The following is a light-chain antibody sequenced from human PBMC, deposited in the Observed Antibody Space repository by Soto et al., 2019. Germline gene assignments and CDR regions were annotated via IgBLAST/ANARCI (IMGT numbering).Light chain of an antibody. CDR2: GAS. CDR3: QQYNNWPPT. CDR1: QSISSN. V-gene: IGKV3-15*01. Sequence: ETVMTQSPATLSVSPGERATLSCRASQSISSNLAWYQQEPGQAPRLLIYGASTRATGIPARFSGSGSGTEFTLTITSLQSEDFAVYYCQQYNNWPPTFGQGTRLEIK. J-gene: IGKJ5*01.